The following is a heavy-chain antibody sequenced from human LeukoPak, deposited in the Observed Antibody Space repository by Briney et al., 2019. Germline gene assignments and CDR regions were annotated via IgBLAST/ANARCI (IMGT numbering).Heavy chain of an antibody. Sequence: GASVKVSCKASGYTFTSYDINWVRQATGQGLEWMGWMNPNSGNTGYAQKFQGRVTMTRNTSISTAYMELSSLRSEDTAVYYCARGEANYWYFDLWGRGTLVTVSS. CDR2: MNPNSGNT. V-gene: IGHV1-8*01. J-gene: IGHJ2*01. CDR3: ARGEANYWYFDL. CDR1: GYTFTSYD. D-gene: IGHD1-26*01.